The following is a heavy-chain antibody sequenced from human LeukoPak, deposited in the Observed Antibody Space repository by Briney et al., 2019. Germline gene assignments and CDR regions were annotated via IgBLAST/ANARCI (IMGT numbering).Heavy chain of an antibody. J-gene: IGHJ4*02. CDR2: INHSGST. CDR1: GGSFSGYY. V-gene: IGHV4-34*01. Sequence: PSETLSLTCAVYGGSFSGYYWSWIRQPPGKGLEWIGEINHSGSTNYNPSLKSRVTISVDTSKNQFSLKLSSVTAADTALYYCAKASSSGGDLAQPDYWGQGTLVTVSS. CDR3: AKASSSGGDLAQPDY. D-gene: IGHD2-15*01.